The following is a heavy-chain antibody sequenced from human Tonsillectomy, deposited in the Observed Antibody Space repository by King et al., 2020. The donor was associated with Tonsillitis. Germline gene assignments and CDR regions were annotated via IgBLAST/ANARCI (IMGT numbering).Heavy chain of an antibody. CDR2: IIPILGIA. CDR3: ARSRITIFGVVIYYYYGMGV. D-gene: IGHD3-3*01. J-gene: IGHJ6*02. CDR1: GGTFSSYA. Sequence: VQLVESGAEVKKPGSSVKVSCKASGGTFSSYAISWVRQAPGQGLEWMGRIIPILGIANYAQKFQGRVTITADKSTSTAYMELSSLRSEDTAVYYCARSRITIFGVVIYYYYGMGVWGQGTTVTVSS. V-gene: IGHV1-69*09.